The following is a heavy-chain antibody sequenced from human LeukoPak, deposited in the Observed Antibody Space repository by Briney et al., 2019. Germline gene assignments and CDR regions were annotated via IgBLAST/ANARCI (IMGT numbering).Heavy chain of an antibody. Sequence: SETLSLTCTVSGGSISSSSYYWGWIRQPPGKGLEWIGSIYYSGSTYYNPSLKSRVTISVDTSKNQFSLKLSSVTAADTAVYYCAREGGEYSSSWHNYWGQGTLVTVSS. CDR3: AREGGEYSSSWHNY. CDR1: GGSISSSSYY. J-gene: IGHJ4*02. V-gene: IGHV4-39*07. CDR2: IYYSGST. D-gene: IGHD6-13*01.